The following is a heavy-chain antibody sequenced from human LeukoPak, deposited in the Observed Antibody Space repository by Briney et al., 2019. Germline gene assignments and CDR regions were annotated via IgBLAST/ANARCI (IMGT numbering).Heavy chain of an antibody. Sequence: ASVRVSCKASGYTFTSYGISWVRQAPGQGLEWMGWISAYNGNTNYAQKLQGRVTMTTDTSTSTAYMELRSLRSDDTAVYYCARERAEYSSSSDHYYFDYWGQGTLVTVSS. CDR2: ISAYNGNT. CDR1: GYTFTSYG. J-gene: IGHJ4*02. D-gene: IGHD6-6*01. V-gene: IGHV1-18*01. CDR3: ARERAEYSSSSDHYYFDY.